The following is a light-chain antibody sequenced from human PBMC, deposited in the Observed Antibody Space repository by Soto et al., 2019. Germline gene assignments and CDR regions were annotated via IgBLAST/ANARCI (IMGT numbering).Light chain of an antibody. Sequence: DIQMTQSPSTLSASVGDRVTITCRASQSISSWLAWYQQKPGKAPKLLIYKASTLENGVPSRFSGSGSGTKFTLTTSSLQLDDFASYYCKQYDIFSTWTFGQGTKGDIK. CDR3: KQYDIFSTWT. V-gene: IGKV1-5*03. J-gene: IGKJ1*01. CDR2: KAS. CDR1: QSISSW.